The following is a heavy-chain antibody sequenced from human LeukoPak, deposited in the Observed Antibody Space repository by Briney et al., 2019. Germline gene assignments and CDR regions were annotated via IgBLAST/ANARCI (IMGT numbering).Heavy chain of an antibody. V-gene: IGHV3-21*01. J-gene: IGHJ4*02. CDR3: ASTDYGGNSG. D-gene: IGHD4-23*01. CDR1: GFIFSSYN. CDR2: ISSSSTYI. Sequence: PGGSLRLSCVASGFIFSSYNINWVRQAPGKGLEWVSSISSSSTYISYADSVKGRFTISRDNAKNSLDLQMSSLRAEDTAVYYCASTDYGGNSGWGQGTLVTVSS.